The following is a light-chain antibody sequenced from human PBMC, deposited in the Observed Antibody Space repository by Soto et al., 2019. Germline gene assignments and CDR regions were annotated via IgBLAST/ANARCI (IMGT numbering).Light chain of an antibody. CDR2: DAS. J-gene: IGKJ4*01. Sequence: DIQLTQSPSFLSASVLDIVTTTVQASQDIKNYLNWYQQKSGKAPKLLIYDASDLETGVPSRFSGSGSGTDFTFTINSLQPEDIATYYCQQYDNLPLTFGGGTKVDIK. CDR1: QDIKNY. V-gene: IGKV1-33*01. CDR3: QQYDNLPLT.